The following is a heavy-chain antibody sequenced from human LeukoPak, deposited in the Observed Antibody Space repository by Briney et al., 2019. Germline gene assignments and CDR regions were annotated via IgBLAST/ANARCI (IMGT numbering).Heavy chain of an antibody. CDR3: ATDPPSSGYYTGFDY. J-gene: IGHJ4*02. CDR1: GYTLTELS. Sequence: ASVKVPCKVSGYTLTELSMHWVRQAPGKGLEWMGGFDPEDGETIYAQKFQGRVTMTEDTSTDTAYMELSSLRSEDTAVYYCATDPPSSGYYTGFDYWGQGTLVTVSS. V-gene: IGHV1-24*01. D-gene: IGHD3-22*01. CDR2: FDPEDGET.